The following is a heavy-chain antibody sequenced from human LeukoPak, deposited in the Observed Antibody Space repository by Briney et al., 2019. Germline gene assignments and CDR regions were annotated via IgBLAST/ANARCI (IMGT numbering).Heavy chain of an antibody. CDR2: INHSGST. CDR1: GGSISSSSHY. CDR3: ARGPFTGYSSGGSRWAYYYYYGMDV. D-gene: IGHD6-19*01. V-gene: IGHV4-39*07. J-gene: IGHJ6*02. Sequence: PSETLSLTCTVSGGSISSSSHYWSWIRQPPGKGLEWIGEINHSGSTNYNPSLKSRVTISVDTSKNQFSLKLSSLTAADTAVYSCARGPFTGYSSGGSRWAYYYYYGMDVWGQGTTVTVSS.